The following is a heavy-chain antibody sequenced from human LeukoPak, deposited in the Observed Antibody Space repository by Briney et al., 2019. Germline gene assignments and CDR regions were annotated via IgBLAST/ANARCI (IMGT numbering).Heavy chain of an antibody. V-gene: IGHV1-58*02. CDR3: AAKKVYYDSSAEFDP. CDR1: GFTFTSSA. D-gene: IGHD3-22*01. J-gene: IGHJ5*02. Sequence: ASVKVSCKASGFTFTSSAMQWVRQARGQRLEWIGWIVVGSGNTNYAQKFQERVTITRDMSTSTAYMELSSLRSEDTAVYYCAAKKVYYDSSAEFDPWGQGTLVTVSS. CDR2: IVVGSGNT.